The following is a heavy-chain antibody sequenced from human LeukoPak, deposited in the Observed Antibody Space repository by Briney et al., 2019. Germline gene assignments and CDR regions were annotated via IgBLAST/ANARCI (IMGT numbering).Heavy chain of an antibody. J-gene: IGHJ4*02. V-gene: IGHV3-30*02. D-gene: IGHD2-15*01. CDR2: IRYDGSNK. CDR3: AKGYCSGGSCYQIDY. Sequence: PGGSLRLSCAASGFTFSSYGMHWVRQAPGKGLEWVAFIRYDGSNKYYADSVKGRFTISRDNSKNTLYLQMNSLRAEDTAVYHCAKGYCSGGSCYQIDYWGQGTLVTVSS. CDR1: GFTFSSYG.